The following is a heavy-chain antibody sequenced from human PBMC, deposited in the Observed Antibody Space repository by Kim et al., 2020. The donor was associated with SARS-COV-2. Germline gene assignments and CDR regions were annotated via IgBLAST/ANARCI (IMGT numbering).Heavy chain of an antibody. D-gene: IGHD6-13*01. J-gene: IGHJ5*02. V-gene: IGHV1-46*01. CDR3: ARDGGSSWYGNWFDP. Sequence: QKFQGRVTMTRDTSTSTVYMELSSLRSEDTAVYYCARDGGSSWYGNWFDPWGQGTLVTVSS.